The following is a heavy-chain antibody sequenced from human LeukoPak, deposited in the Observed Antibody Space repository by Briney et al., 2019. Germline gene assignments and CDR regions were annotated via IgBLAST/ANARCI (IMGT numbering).Heavy chain of an antibody. Sequence: GGSLRLSCAASGFTFDDYAMHWVRQGPGKGLEWVSGISWNSGSIGYADSVKGRFTISRDDAKNTLYLQMNSLRAEDTAVYYCVRGGESTWSWGQGTLVTVSS. CDR2: ISWNSGSI. CDR3: VRGGESTWS. V-gene: IGHV3-9*01. J-gene: IGHJ5*02. D-gene: IGHD2-15*01. CDR1: GFTFDDYA.